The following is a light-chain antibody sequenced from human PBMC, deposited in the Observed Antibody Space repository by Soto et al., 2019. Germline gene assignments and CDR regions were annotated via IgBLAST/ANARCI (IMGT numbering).Light chain of an antibody. CDR2: AAS. Sequence: ETVMTQSPVTLSVSPGDTATLSCRASQRVSSHLAWYQQKPGQAPRLLIYAASTRATGTPVRFSGSGSETEFTLTIRSXQSEDFALYYCHQYNNWPWTFGQGTKVDIK. J-gene: IGKJ1*01. CDR3: HQYNNWPWT. CDR1: QRVSSH. V-gene: IGKV3-15*01.